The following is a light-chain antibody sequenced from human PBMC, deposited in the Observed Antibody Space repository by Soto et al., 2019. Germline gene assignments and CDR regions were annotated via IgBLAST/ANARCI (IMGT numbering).Light chain of an antibody. CDR3: QQRSNWAWT. J-gene: IGKJ1*01. CDR2: DAS. CDR1: QSVSNNY. V-gene: IGKV3-11*01. Sequence: EIVLTQAPATLALSPGERATLSCRSSQSVSNNYLAWYQQKAGQAPRPLIYDASNRATGIPARFSGSGSGTDFTLTISSLEPEDFAVYYCQQRSNWAWTFGQGTKVDI.